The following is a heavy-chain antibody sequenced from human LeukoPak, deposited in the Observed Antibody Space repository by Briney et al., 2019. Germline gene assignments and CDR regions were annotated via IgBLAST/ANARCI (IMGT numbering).Heavy chain of an antibody. CDR3: ARGNPYYYDSSGYYYVFAFDI. Sequence: SETLSLTCTVSGYSISSGYYWGWIRQPPGKGLEWIGSIYHSGRTFYNPSLKSRVTISVDTSKNQFSLKLSSVTAADTVVYYCARGNPYYYDSSGYYYVFAFDIWGQGTMVTVSS. V-gene: IGHV4-38-2*02. CDR1: GYSISSGYY. J-gene: IGHJ3*02. D-gene: IGHD3-22*01. CDR2: IYHSGRT.